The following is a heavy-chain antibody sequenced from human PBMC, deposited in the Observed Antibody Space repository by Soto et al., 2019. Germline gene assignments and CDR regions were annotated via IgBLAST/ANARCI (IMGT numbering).Heavy chain of an antibody. Sequence: EVQLVESGGGLVQPGGSLRLSCEASGFTFSTFWMHWVRQAPGKGLVWVSSINSDGSSTNYADYVKGRVTTSRDNANNTLYLQLNSLRPEDTAVYYCATDFEYWGQGTLVTVSS. CDR3: ATDFEY. CDR2: INSDGSST. J-gene: IGHJ4*02. V-gene: IGHV3-74*01. CDR1: GFTFSTFW.